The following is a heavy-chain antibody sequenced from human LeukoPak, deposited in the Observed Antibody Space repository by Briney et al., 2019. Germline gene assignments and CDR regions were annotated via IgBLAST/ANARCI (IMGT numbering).Heavy chain of an antibody. CDR3: AREGAHAFDI. J-gene: IGHJ3*02. CDR1: GYSISSGYY. CDR2: IYHSGST. Sequence: SQTLSLTCTVSGYSISSGYYWGWFRQPPGKGLEWIGGIYHSGSTYYNPSLKSRVTISVDTSKNQFSLKLSSVTAADTAVYYCAREGAHAFDIWGQGTMVTVSS. V-gene: IGHV4-38-2*02. D-gene: IGHD4/OR15-4a*01.